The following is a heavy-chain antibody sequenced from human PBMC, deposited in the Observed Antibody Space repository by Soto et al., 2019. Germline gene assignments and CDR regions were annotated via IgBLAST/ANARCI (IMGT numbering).Heavy chain of an antibody. CDR1: GGTISSSSYY. J-gene: IGHJ4*02. CDR3: VSQRTTVPTQAYFDD. Sequence: SEKLPLTNTVSGGTISSSSYYWGWIRQPPGKGLEWIGSIYYSGSTYYNPSLKSRVTISVDTSKNQFSLKLSSVTASDTAVYFCVSQRTTVPTQAYFDDWGPGALVTV. D-gene: IGHD4-17*01. V-gene: IGHV4-39*01. CDR2: IYYSGST.